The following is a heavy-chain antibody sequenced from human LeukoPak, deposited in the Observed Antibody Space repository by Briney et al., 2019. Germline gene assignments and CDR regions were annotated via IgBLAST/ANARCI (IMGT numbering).Heavy chain of an antibody. CDR3: ARDVGYFRFDY. Sequence: GGSLRLSCAASGFTFSGFWMSWVRQTPGKGLEWVANIKQDGSEKYYVDSVKGRFTISRDNAKNSLYLQMNNLRAGDTAVYYCARDVGYFRFDYWGQGTLVTVSS. CDR2: IKQDGSEK. D-gene: IGHD5-18*01. CDR1: GFTFSGFW. V-gene: IGHV3-7*01. J-gene: IGHJ4*02.